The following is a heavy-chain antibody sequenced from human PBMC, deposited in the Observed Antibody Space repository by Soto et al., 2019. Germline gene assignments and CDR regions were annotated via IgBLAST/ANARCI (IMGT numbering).Heavy chain of an antibody. CDR2: ISGSGGST. D-gene: IGHD1-26*01. CDR3: AKVAASGSYGRDYFDY. Sequence: GGSLRLSCAASGFTFSSYAMSWVRQAPGKGLEWVSAISGSGGSTYYADSVKGRFTISRDNSKNTLYLQMNSLRAEDTAVYYCAKVAASGSYGRDYFDYWGQGTLVTVSS. J-gene: IGHJ4*02. CDR1: GFTFSSYA. V-gene: IGHV3-23*01.